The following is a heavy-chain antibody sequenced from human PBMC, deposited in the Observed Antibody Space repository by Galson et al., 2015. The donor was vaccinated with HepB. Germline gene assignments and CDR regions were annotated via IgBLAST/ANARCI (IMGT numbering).Heavy chain of an antibody. CDR2: IYHSGGT. D-gene: IGHD3-22*01. CDR3: ARGYSSDSSGFYSPPGY. V-gene: IGHV4-30-2*01. Sequence: LSLTCTVSGDSISSDIYSWSWIRQPPGKGLEWIGYIYHSGGTYYNPSLRSRVTISIDRSNNQFSLNLTSVTAADTAIYYCARGYSSDSSGFYSPPGYWGQGSQVTVSS. J-gene: IGHJ4*02. CDR1: GDSISSDIYS.